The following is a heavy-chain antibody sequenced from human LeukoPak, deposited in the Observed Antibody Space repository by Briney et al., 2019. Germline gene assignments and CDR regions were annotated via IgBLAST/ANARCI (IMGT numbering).Heavy chain of an antibody. CDR3: AREGYGDYGQYWYFDL. Sequence: NPSETLSLTCTVSGGSISCGDYYWSWIRQPPGKGLKWIGYIFYSGNTYYNPSLKSRVPISVDTSKNRFSLKLSSVTAADTAVYYCAREGYGDYGQYWYFDLWGRGTLVTVSS. CDR2: IFYSGNT. CDR1: GGSISCGDYY. V-gene: IGHV4-30-4*01. J-gene: IGHJ2*01. D-gene: IGHD4-17*01.